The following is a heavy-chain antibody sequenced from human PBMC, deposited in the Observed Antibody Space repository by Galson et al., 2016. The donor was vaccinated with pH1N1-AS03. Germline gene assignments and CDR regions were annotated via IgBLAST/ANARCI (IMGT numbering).Heavy chain of an antibody. D-gene: IGHD5-24*01. J-gene: IGHJ6*02. V-gene: IGHV6-1*01. CDR3: ARQIKGGMDV. CDR1: GDSVSSNSVA. Sequence: CAISGDSVSSNSVAWNWIRQSPSRGLEWLGRTYYRSKWFNEYPATVKSRITINSDTSKNQFSLQLNSVTPEDTALCFCARQIKGGMDVWGQGTTVTVSS. CDR2: TYYRSKWFN.